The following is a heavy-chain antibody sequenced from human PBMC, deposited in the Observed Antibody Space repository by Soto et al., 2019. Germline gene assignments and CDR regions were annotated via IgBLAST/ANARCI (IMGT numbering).Heavy chain of an antibody. J-gene: IGHJ4*02. V-gene: IGHV5-51*01. CDR2: IYPGDSDT. Sequence: GESLKISCKGSGYSFTSYWIGWVRQMPGKGLEWMGIIYPGDSDTRYSPSFQGQVTISADKSISTAYLQWSSLKASDTAMYYCARVITMVRGVARWFDHYFDYWGQGTLVTVSS. D-gene: IGHD3-10*01. CDR3: ARVITMVRGVARWFDHYFDY. CDR1: GYSFTSYW.